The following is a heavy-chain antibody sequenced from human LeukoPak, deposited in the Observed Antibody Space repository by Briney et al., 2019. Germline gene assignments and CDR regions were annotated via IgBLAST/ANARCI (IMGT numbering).Heavy chain of an antibody. CDR1: GYTFTSYD. CDR2: MNPNSGNT. Sequence: GASVKVSCKASGYTFTSYDINWVRQATGQGLEWMGWMNPNSGNTGYAQKFQGRVTMTRNTSISTAYMELSSLRSEDTAVYYCARKRYFDWSYGMDVWGQGTTVTVSS. J-gene: IGHJ6*02. V-gene: IGHV1-8*01. D-gene: IGHD3-9*01. CDR3: ARKRYFDWSYGMDV.